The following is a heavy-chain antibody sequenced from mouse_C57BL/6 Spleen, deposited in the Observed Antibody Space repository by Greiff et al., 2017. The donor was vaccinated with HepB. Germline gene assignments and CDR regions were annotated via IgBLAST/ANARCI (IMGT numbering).Heavy chain of an antibody. CDR3: AKLLRGGDYFDY. J-gene: IGHJ2*01. D-gene: IGHD1-1*01. V-gene: IGHV1-69*01. CDR1: GYTFTSYW. CDR2: IDPSDSYT. Sequence: QVQLQQPGAELVMPGASVKLSCKASGYTFTSYWMHWVKQRPGQGLEWIGEIDPSDSYTNYNQKFKGKSTLTVDKSSSTAYMQLSSLTSEDSEVYYCAKLLRGGDYFDYWGQGTTLTVSS.